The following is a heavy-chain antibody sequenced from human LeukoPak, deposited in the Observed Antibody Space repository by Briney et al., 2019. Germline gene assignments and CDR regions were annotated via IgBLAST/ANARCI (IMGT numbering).Heavy chain of an antibody. CDR1: GFTFDDYG. V-gene: IGHV3-9*01. CDR3: VKDRAENLYGSGAFEY. Sequence: PGRSLRLSCAASGFTFDDYGIHWVRQAPGKGREWVSGIDWNSGALGYADSVKGRFTISRDNAKNSLYLQMNSLRAEDTALYYCVKDRAENLYGSGAFEYWGQGTLVTVSS. D-gene: IGHD3-10*01. J-gene: IGHJ4*02. CDR2: IDWNSGAL.